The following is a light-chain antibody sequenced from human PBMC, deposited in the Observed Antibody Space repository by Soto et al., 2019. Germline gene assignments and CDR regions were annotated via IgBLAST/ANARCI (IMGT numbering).Light chain of an antibody. CDR1: SSDVGGYSY. Sequence: CALTQPASVSGSPGQPITISCTGTSSDVGGYSYVSWYQQHPGKAPKLMVYEVSNRPSGVSNRFSGSKSGNTASLTISGLQAEDEADYYCSSYTSSTAYVFGTGTKVTVL. J-gene: IGLJ1*01. CDR3: SSYTSSTAYV. CDR2: EVS. V-gene: IGLV2-14*01.